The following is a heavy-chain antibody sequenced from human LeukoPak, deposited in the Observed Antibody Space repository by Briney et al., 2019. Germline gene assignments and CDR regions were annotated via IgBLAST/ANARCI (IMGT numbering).Heavy chain of an antibody. J-gene: IGHJ6*03. CDR3: GRDAVVGYFSYYYMDV. CDR2: LSYSGST. V-gene: IGHV4-59*11. D-gene: IGHD6-19*01. Sequence: SETLSLTCTVSGVSISSHYWTWIRQSPGKGLEGIGDLSYSGSTSYNPSLKSRVTISIDTSKNQFTLKLSSVTAADTAVYYCGRDAVVGYFSYYYMDVWGKGTTVTVSS. CDR1: GVSISSHY.